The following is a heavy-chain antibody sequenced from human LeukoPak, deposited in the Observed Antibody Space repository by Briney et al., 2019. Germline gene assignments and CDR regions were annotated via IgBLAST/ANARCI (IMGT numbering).Heavy chain of an antibody. D-gene: IGHD3-3*01. Sequence: PSETLSLTCAVYGGSFSGYYWSWIRQPPGKGLEWIGYIYYSGSTNYNPSLKSRVTISVDTSKNQFSLKLSSVTAADTAVYYCATLRFLEWLSPINYYYGMDVWGQGTTVTVSS. CDR2: IYYSGST. CDR1: GGSFSGYY. J-gene: IGHJ6*02. V-gene: IGHV4-59*01. CDR3: ATLRFLEWLSPINYYYGMDV.